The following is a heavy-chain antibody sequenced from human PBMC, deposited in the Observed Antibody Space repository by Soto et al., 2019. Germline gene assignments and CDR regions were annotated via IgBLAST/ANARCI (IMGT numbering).Heavy chain of an antibody. CDR3: ARDPLPNAYCISTFCYRLPWFDP. CDR2: INAGNGNT. J-gene: IGHJ5*02. Sequence: ASVKVSCKASGYTFTGYAMHWVRQAPGQRLEWMGWINAGNGNTKYSQKFQGRVTITRDTSASTAYMELSSLRSEDTAVYYCARDPLPNAYCISTFCYRLPWFDPWGQGALVTVSS. V-gene: IGHV1-3*01. CDR1: GYTFTGYA. D-gene: IGHD2-2*01.